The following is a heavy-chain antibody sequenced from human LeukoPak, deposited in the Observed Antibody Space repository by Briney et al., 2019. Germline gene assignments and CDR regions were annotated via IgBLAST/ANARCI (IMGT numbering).Heavy chain of an antibody. CDR1: GFTFESYS. Sequence: GGSLRLSCAASGFTFESYSMNWVRQAPGKGLEWVAVISYDGSNKYYADSVKGRFTISRDNSKNTLYLQMNSLRAEDTAVYYCARGVMPAADRYNWFDPWGQGTLVTVSS. V-gene: IGHV3-30*03. J-gene: IGHJ5*02. D-gene: IGHD2-2*01. CDR2: ISYDGSNK. CDR3: ARGVMPAADRYNWFDP.